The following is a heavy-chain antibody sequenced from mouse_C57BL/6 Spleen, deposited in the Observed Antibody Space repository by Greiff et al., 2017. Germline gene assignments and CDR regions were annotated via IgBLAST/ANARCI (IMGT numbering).Heavy chain of an antibody. D-gene: IGHD2-4*01. V-gene: IGHV1-69*01. CDR1: GYTFTSYW. CDR3: ARWPPISYYDYPYAMDY. Sequence: QVQLQQPGAELVMPGASVKLSCKASGYTFTSYWMHWVKQRPGQGLEWIGEIDPSDSYTNYNQKFKGKSTLTVDKSSSTAYMQLSSLTSEDSAVYYCARWPPISYYDYPYAMDYWGQGTSVTVAS. J-gene: IGHJ4*01. CDR2: IDPSDSYT.